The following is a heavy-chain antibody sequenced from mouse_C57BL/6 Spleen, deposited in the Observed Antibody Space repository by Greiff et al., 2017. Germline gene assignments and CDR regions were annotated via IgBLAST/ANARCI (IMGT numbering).Heavy chain of an antibody. CDR1: GYTFTSYG. V-gene: IGHV1-81*01. CDR2: IYPRSGNT. CDR3: ARDRLVDY. Sequence: VQLQQSGAELARPGASVKLSCKASGYTFTSYGISWVKQRPGQGLEWIGEIYPRSGNTYYNEKFKGKATLTADKSSSTSFMELRCLTSEYSAVYFCARDRLVDYWGQGTSVTVSS. J-gene: IGHJ4*01.